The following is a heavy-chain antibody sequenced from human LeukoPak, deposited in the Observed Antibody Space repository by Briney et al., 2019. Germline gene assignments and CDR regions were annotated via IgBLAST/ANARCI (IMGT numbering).Heavy chain of an antibody. CDR2: ISGSNSYI. J-gene: IGHJ4*02. CDR3: ARDSYSGSYDY. CDR1: GFTFSSYT. Sequence: PGGSLRLSCAASGFTFSSYTMHWIRQAPGKGLEWVSSISGSNSYIFYADSVKGRFTVSRDNAKDSLYLQMNSLRAEDTAVYYCARDSYSGSYDYWGQGTLVTVSS. D-gene: IGHD1-26*01. V-gene: IGHV3-21*01.